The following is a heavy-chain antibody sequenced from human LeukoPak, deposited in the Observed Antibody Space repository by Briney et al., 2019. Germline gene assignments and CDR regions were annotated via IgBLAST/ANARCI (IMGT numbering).Heavy chain of an antibody. CDR3: ARFSNNWGWNAFDI. CDR1: GFIFDDYA. V-gene: IGHV3-9*01. CDR2: ISWNSGSI. D-gene: IGHD7-27*01. Sequence: PGRSLRLSCAASGFIFDDYAMHWVRQAPGKGLEWVSGISWNSGSIRYADSVKGRFTISRDNAKNSLYLQMNSLRAEDTALYYCARFSNNWGWNAFDIWGQGTMVTVSS. J-gene: IGHJ3*02.